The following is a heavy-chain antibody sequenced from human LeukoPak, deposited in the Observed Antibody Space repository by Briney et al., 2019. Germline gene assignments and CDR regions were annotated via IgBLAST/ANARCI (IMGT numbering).Heavy chain of an antibody. D-gene: IGHD4-11*01. CDR3: ARGAYSFDY. CDR2: INSDSTST. CDR1: GFTISSFW. J-gene: IGHJ4*02. V-gene: IGHV3-74*01. Sequence: GGSLRLSCAASGFTISSFWMHWVRHAPGKGPVWVARINSDSTSTSYVDSVKGRFTISRDNAKNTVYLQMSSLRADDTAIYYCARGAYSFDYWGQGILVTVSS.